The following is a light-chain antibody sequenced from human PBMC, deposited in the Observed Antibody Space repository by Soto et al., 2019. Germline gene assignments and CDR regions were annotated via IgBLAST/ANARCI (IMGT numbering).Light chain of an antibody. Sequence: DIQMTQSPSTLSASVGDRVTITCRASQSIKNWLTWYQQKPGEAPKLLIYKASTLESGVPSRFSGSGSGTEFTLTISCLQPDDVATYYCQQSYNFPRTFGQGTTV. CDR2: KAS. CDR1: QSIKNW. V-gene: IGKV1-5*03. CDR3: QQSYNFPRT. J-gene: IGKJ1*01.